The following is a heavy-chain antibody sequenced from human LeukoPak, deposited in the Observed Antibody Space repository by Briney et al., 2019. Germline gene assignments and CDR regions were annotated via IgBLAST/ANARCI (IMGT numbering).Heavy chain of an antibody. D-gene: IGHD6-19*01. CDR2: INPSGGST. J-gene: IGHJ5*02. CDR1: RYTFTSYY. CDR3: ARENRGGLYSSGWYRGYNWFDP. V-gene: IGHV1-46*01. Sequence: RASVKVSCKASRYTFTSYYMHWVRQAPGQGLEWMVIINPSGGSTSYAQKFQGRVTMTRDMSTSTVYMELSSLRSEDTAVYYCARENRGGLYSSGWYRGYNWFDPWGQGTLVTVSS.